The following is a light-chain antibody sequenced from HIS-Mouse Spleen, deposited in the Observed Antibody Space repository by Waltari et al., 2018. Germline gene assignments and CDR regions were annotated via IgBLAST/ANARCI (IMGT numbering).Light chain of an antibody. CDR2: DAS. V-gene: IGKV1-33*01. CDR3: QQYDNPIT. Sequence: DIQMTQSPSSLSASVGDRVTITCQASKDISNYLNGYQQKPGKAPKLLIYDASNLETGVPSRFSGSGSGTDFTFTISSLQPEDIATYYCQQYDNPITFGQGTRLEIK. CDR1: KDISNY. J-gene: IGKJ5*01.